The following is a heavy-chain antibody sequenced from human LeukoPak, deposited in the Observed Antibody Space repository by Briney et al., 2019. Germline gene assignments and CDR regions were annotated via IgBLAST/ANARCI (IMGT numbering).Heavy chain of an antibody. V-gene: IGHV4-4*02. CDR1: GGSISSSNW. D-gene: IGHD3-9*01. Sequence: SGTLSLTCAVSGGSISSSNWWSWVRQPPGKGLEWIGEIYHSGSTNYNPSLKSRVTISVDKSKNQFSLKLSSVTAADTAVYYCARDGSSPYDILTGYYYYYMDVWGKGTTVTVSS. CDR3: ARDGSSPYDILTGYYYYYMDV. CDR2: IYHSGST. J-gene: IGHJ6*03.